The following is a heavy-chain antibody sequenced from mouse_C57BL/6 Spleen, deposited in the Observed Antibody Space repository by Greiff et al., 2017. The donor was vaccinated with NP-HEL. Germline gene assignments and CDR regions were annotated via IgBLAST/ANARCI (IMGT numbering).Heavy chain of an antibody. Sequence: QVQLQQPGAELVMPGASVKLSCKASGYIFTSYWMHWVKQRPGQGLEWIGEIDPSDSYTNYNQKFKGKSTLTVDKSSSTAYMQLSSLTSEDSAVYYCAPLTGTSWYFDVWGTGTTVTVSS. V-gene: IGHV1-69*01. CDR1: GYIFTSYW. J-gene: IGHJ1*03. CDR2: IDPSDSYT. CDR3: APLTGTSWYFDV. D-gene: IGHD4-1*01.